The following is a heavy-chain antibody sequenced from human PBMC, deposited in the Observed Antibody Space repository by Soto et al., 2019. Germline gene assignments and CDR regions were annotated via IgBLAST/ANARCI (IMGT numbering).Heavy chain of an antibody. CDR3: ARDRRPRDYRAFDI. CDR2: IIPIFGTA. J-gene: IGHJ3*02. CDR1: GGTFSSYA. D-gene: IGHD4-4*01. V-gene: IGHV1-69*13. Sequence: ASVRVSCKASGGTFSSYAISWVRQAPGQGLEWMGGIIPIFGTANYAQKFQGRVTITADESTSTAYMELSSLRSEDTAVYYCARDRRPRDYRAFDIWGQGTMVTVSS.